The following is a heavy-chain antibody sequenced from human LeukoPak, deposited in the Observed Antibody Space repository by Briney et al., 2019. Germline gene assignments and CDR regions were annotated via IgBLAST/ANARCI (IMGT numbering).Heavy chain of an antibody. CDR3: ARERVDFRSVDI. J-gene: IGHJ3*02. Sequence: SETLSLTCTVSGGSISSYYWSWIRQPPGKGLEWIGYIDDSGSTNYNPSLKSRVTISVDTSKNQFSLKLSSVTAADTAVYYCARERVDFRSVDIWGQGTMVIVSS. CDR2: IDDSGST. D-gene: IGHD2-2*01. V-gene: IGHV4-59*01. CDR1: GGSISSYY.